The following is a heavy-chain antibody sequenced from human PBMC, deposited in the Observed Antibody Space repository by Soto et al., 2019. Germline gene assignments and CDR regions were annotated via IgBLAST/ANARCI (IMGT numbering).Heavy chain of an antibody. J-gene: IGHJ3*02. CDR1: GDSVSSNSAA. Sequence: PSQTLSLTCAISGDSVSSNSAAWNWVRQSPSRGLEWLGRTYYRSNWYNDYAVSVKSRITIDPDTSKNQFSLQLNSVTLDDTAVYYCARAVAATANSFVTWGQGTVVTVSS. D-gene: IGHD6-19*01. CDR3: ARAVAATANSFVT. V-gene: IGHV6-1*01. CDR2: TYYRSNWYN.